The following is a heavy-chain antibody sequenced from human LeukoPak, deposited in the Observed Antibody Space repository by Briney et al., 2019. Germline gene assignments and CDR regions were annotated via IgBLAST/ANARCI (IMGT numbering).Heavy chain of an antibody. J-gene: IGHJ4*02. Sequence: ASVKDSCKASGDTFTTYDVNWVRQATGQGLEWMGWLNPNSGNTGYVQKFQGRVTMTMNTSISTAYMELTSLTSEDTAVYYCARSTMGARRKYDYWGQGTRATVSS. CDR2: LNPNSGNT. CDR1: GDTFTTYD. V-gene: IGHV1-8*01. CDR3: ARSTMGARRKYDY. D-gene: IGHD1-26*01.